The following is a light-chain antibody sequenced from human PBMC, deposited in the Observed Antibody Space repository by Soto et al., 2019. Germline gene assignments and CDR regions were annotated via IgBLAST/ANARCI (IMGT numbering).Light chain of an antibody. Sequence: EIVMTQSPDTLTVSPGERATLSCRASQNINNKLAWYQQRPGQAPSLLFYGASTRASNVPARFSGSGSGTEFTLTISSLQSKDFAVYYRQQYHTWSPLTFSGGTMVEIK. CDR3: QQYHTWSPLT. CDR2: GAS. CDR1: QNINNK. V-gene: IGKV3-15*01. J-gene: IGKJ4*01.